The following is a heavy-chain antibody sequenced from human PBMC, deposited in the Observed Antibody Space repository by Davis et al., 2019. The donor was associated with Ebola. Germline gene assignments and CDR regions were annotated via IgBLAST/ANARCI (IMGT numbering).Heavy chain of an antibody. V-gene: IGHV3-73*01. J-gene: IGHJ4*02. CDR1: GFTFSGSA. D-gene: IGHD6-6*01. CDR2: IRSKANSYAT. Sequence: GESLKISCAASGFTFSGSAMHWVRQASGKGLEWVARIRSKANSYATAYAASVKGRFTISRDDSKNTAYLQMNSLKTEDTAVYYCSSSRAGPDYWGQGTLVTVSS. CDR3: SSSRAGPDY.